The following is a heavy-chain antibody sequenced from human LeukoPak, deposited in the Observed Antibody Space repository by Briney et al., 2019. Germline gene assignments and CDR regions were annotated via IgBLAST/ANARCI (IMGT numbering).Heavy chain of an antibody. CDR3: ARVVGDDYGDYVDYYYYGMDV. CDR1: GGSISSYY. Sequence: SETLSLTCTVPGGSISSYYWSWIRQPPGKGLEWIGEINHSGSTNYNPSLKSRVTISGDTSKNQFSLKLSSVTAADTAVYYCARVVGDDYGDYVDYYYYGMDVWGQGTTVTVSS. D-gene: IGHD4-17*01. CDR2: INHSGST. V-gene: IGHV4-34*01. J-gene: IGHJ6*02.